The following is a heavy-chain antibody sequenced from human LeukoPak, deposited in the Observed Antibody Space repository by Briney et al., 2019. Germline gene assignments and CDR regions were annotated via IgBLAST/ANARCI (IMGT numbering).Heavy chain of an antibody. CDR1: GFTFSSYS. CDR3: ARDKGSGWFDAFDI. D-gene: IGHD6-19*01. V-gene: IGHV3-21*01. Sequence: GSLRLSCAASGFTFSSYSMNWVRQAPGKGLEWVSSISSSSSYIYYADSVKGRFTISRDNAKNSLYLQMNSLRAEDTAVYYCARDKGSGWFDAFDIWGQGTMVTVSS. CDR2: ISSSSSYI. J-gene: IGHJ3*02.